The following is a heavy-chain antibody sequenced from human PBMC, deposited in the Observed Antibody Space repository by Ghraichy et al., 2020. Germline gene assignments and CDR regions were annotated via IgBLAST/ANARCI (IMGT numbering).Heavy chain of an antibody. Sequence: GGSLRLSCAASGFTFSSYAMTWVRQAPGKGLEWVSAISSGGTSTYYADSVKGRFTISRDNSKNTLFLQMNSLRAEDTAIYYCANRQLYSSSWDSSSWYGSHNDYWGQGTLVTVSS. CDR1: GFTFSSYA. D-gene: IGHD6-13*01. J-gene: IGHJ4*02. CDR3: ANRQLYSSSWDSSSWYGSHNDY. V-gene: IGHV3-23*01. CDR2: ISSGGTST.